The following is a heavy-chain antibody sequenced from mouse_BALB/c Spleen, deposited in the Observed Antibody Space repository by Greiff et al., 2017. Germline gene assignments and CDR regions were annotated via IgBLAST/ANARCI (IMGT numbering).Heavy chain of an antibody. CDR3: ARDGSSYGRAMDY. V-gene: IGHV1S137*01. CDR1: GYTFTDYA. D-gene: IGHD1-1*01. J-gene: IGHJ4*01. CDR2: ISTYYGDA. Sequence: QVQLKQSGAELVRPGVSVKISCKGSGYTFTDYAMHWVKQSHAKSLEWIGVISTYYGDASYNQKFKGKATMTVDKSSSTAYMELARLTSEDSAIYYCARDGSSYGRAMDYWGQGTSVTVSS.